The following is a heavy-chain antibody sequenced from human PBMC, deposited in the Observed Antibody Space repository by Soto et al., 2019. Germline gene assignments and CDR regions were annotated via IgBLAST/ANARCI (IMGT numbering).Heavy chain of an antibody. V-gene: IGHV3-73*01. J-gene: IGHJ3*02. D-gene: IGHD3-9*01. CDR1: WFTFSGSA. CDR2: IRSKAKSYAT. Sequence: GESRKISCEASWFTFSGSAMHWVRQASGKGLEWVGRIRSKAKSYATTYAASVQGRFTISRDDSENTAYLQMKSLRTEDTAIYYCTSGLVSDAFDIWGQGTMVTVSS. CDR3: TSGLVSDAFDI.